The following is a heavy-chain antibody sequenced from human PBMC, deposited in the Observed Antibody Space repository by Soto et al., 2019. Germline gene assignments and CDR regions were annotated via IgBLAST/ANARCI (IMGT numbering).Heavy chain of an antibody. CDR3: ATSYGSGSQAFDY. J-gene: IGHJ4*02. CDR2: INAYNGNT. Sequence: ASVKVSCKASGYTFTSYGISWVRQAPGQGLEWMGWINAYNGNTNYAQKLQGRLTISADKSTSTAYMELSSLRSEDTAVYYCATSYGSGSQAFDYWVQGALVTVSS. CDR1: GYTFTSYG. V-gene: IGHV1-18*01. D-gene: IGHD3-10*01.